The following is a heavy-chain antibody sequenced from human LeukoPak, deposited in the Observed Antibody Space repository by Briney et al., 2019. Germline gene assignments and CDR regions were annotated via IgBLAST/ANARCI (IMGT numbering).Heavy chain of an antibody. CDR3: ARGGGDVGYFDH. D-gene: IGHD4-17*01. CDR1: GGSISSGGYY. Sequence: SETLSLACTVSGGSISSGGYYWSWIRQHPGKGLEWIGYIYYSGSTYYNPSLKSRVTISVDTSKNQFSLKLSSVTAADTAVYYCARGGGDVGYFDHWGQGTLVTVSS. J-gene: IGHJ4*02. V-gene: IGHV4-31*03. CDR2: IYYSGST.